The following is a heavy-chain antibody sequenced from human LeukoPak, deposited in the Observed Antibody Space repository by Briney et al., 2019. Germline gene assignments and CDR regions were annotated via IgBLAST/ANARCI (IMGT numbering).Heavy chain of an antibody. CDR2: ISSSSRYI. Sequence: GGSLRLSCAASGFTFSTYSMSWVRQAPGKGLEWVSSISSSSRYIYYADSVKGRFTISRDNAKNSLYLQMNSLRAEDTAVYYCARGEGDPTYYYYGMDVWGHGTTVTVTS. J-gene: IGHJ6*02. CDR3: ARGEGDPTYYYYGMDV. D-gene: IGHD2-21*02. V-gene: IGHV3-21*01. CDR1: GFTFSTYS.